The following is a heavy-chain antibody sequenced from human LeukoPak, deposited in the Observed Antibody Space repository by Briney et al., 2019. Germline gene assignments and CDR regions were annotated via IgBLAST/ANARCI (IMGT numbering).Heavy chain of an antibody. CDR2: IYTTGAT. D-gene: IGHD1-26*01. J-gene: IGHJ4*02. V-gene: IGHV4-4*07. CDR3: GRQGYTASYYFLDF. Sequence: SETLSLTCTVSSGSIKSYYWGWVRQPPGKGLEWIGRIYTTGATQYNPSLKSRVTMSIDPSTNQFSLNLTSMTAADTAVYYCGRQGYTASYYFLDFWSQGTLVAVS. CDR1: SGSIKSYY.